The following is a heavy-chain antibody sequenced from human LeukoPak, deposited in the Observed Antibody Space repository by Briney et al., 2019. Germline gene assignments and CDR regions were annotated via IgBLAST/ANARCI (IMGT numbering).Heavy chain of an antibody. Sequence: GSLRLSCAAPGFTFSSSAMNWVRQPPGKGLEWIGHIYKIGTTNYNPSLKSRLTISADTSKNQFSLKLRSVTAADTAVYYCVIGVGWQPDYWGQGALVTVSS. V-gene: IGHV4-59*01. CDR1: GFTFSSSA. CDR2: IYKIGTT. J-gene: IGHJ4*02. D-gene: IGHD2-15*01. CDR3: VIGVGWQPDY.